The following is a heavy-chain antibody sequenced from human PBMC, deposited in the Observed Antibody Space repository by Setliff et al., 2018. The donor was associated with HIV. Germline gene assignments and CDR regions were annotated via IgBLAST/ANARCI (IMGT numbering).Heavy chain of an antibody. V-gene: IGHV4-34*01. Sequence: SETLSLTCAVYGGSFSGYYWSWIRQPPGKGLEWIGEINHSGSTNFNPSLKSRVTISVDTSKNQFSLKLSSVTAADTAVYYCARGGLTAAGTLYYYGMDVWGQGTTVTVSS. D-gene: IGHD6-13*01. CDR2: INHSGST. CDR3: ARGGLTAAGTLYYYGMDV. J-gene: IGHJ6*02. CDR1: GGSFSGYY.